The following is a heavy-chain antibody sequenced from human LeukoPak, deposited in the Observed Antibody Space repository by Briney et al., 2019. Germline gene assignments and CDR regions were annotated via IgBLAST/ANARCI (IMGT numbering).Heavy chain of an antibody. V-gene: IGHV3-23*01. Sequence: GGSLRLSCAASGFTFSSSAMSWVRQVPGKGLEWVSAISGGGGTTHYADSVKGRFTISRDNSMNTLSLQMNNQRAEDTAVYYCAKEFYFATAVWGQGTTVTVSS. CDR2: ISGGGGTT. D-gene: IGHD2-15*01. J-gene: IGHJ6*02. CDR1: GFTFSSSA. CDR3: AKEFYFATAV.